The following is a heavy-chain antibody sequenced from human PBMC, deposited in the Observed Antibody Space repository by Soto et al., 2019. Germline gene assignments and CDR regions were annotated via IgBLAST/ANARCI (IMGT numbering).Heavy chain of an antibody. CDR3: VSDCDSGGYIGY. CDR2: IYYRGST. J-gene: IGHJ4*02. V-gene: IGHV4-30-4*01. D-gene: IGHD3-22*01. Sequence: QVQLHESGPGLVRPSQTLSLTCNVSGGSISTADYYWSWIRQPPGKGLEWIGYIYYRGSTYYNPSLESRVAISIDTSKNQFSLNLTSVTAADTAVYFCVSDCDSGGYIGYWGQGTLVTVSS. CDR1: GGSISTADYY.